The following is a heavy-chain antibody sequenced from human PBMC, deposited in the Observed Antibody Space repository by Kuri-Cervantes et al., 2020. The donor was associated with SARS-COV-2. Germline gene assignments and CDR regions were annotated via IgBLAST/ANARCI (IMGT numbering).Heavy chain of an antibody. J-gene: IGHJ6*03. CDR1: GCSSSSCSYY. Sequence: SETLSLTCTVSGCSSSSCSYYWSWIRQPAGKGLEWIGRIYTSGGTNYNPSIKSRVTISVDTSKNQFSLKLSSVTAADTAVYYCARSSGLTIFGVVPSTSYYYMDVWGKGTTVTVSS. D-gene: IGHD3-3*01. CDR3: ARSSGLTIFGVVPSTSYYYMDV. V-gene: IGHV4-61*02. CDR2: IYTSGGT.